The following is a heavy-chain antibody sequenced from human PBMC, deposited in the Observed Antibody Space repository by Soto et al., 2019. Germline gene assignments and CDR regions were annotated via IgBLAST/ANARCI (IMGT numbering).Heavy chain of an antibody. Sequence: VGSLRLSCAASGFTFSSYAMHWVRQAPGKGLEWVAVISYDGSNKYYADSVKGRFTISRDNSKNTLYLQMNSLRAEDTAVYYCARAMGGYNWGGGYYYYGMDVWGQGTTVTVSS. CDR1: GFTFSSYA. D-gene: IGHD5-12*01. V-gene: IGHV3-30-3*01. J-gene: IGHJ6*02. CDR3: ARAMGGYNWGGGYYYYGMDV. CDR2: ISYDGSNK.